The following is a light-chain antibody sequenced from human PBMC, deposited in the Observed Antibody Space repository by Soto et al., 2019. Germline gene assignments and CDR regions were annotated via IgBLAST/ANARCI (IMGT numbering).Light chain of an antibody. J-gene: IGLJ1*01. CDR3: SVYTRTSTYV. CDR1: IDDVTAYYR. V-gene: IGLV2-18*01. CDR2: DVS. Sequence: QSALAQPPSVSGSPGQSVTISCSGTIDDVTAYYRVSWYQQTPGTAPKPMIYDVSNRPSGVPDRFSGSRSGNTASLTISGLQAEDEGDYYCSVYTRTSTYVFGTGTKVTVL.